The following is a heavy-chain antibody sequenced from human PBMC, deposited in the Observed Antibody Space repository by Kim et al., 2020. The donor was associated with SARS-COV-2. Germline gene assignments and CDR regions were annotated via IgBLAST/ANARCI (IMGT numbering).Heavy chain of an antibody. CDR1: GYTFTGYY. D-gene: IGHD3-10*01. V-gene: IGHV1-2*06. CDR3: ASCSISRAQGVYSYYMDV. CDR2: IPHNSGSP. J-gene: IGHJ6*03. Sequence: ASVKVSCKASGYTFTGYYMHWVRQAPGQGLEWMLRIPHNSGSPNYAQKFQVRVTMTRDTSISSAYMELRRVLCDDTAVYYLASCSISRAQGVYSYYMDVW.